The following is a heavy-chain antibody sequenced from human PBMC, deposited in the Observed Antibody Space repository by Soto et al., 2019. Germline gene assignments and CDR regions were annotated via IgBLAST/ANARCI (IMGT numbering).Heavy chain of an antibody. CDR3: ARSYYDFWSGYPPPLDY. CDR2: IYYSGST. J-gene: IGHJ4*02. V-gene: IGHV4-59*01. Sequence: PSETLSLTCTVSGGSISSYYWSWIRQPPGKGLEWIGYIYYSGSTNYNPSLKSRVTISVDTSKNQFSLKLSSVTAADTAVYYCARSYYDFWSGYPPPLDYWGQGTLVTVSS. D-gene: IGHD3-3*01. CDR1: GGSISSYY.